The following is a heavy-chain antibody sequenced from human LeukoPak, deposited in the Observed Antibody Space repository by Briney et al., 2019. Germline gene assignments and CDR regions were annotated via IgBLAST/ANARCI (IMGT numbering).Heavy chain of an antibody. CDR3: ARGEGIVVVPAAMPGIFDY. V-gene: IGHV4-34*01. Sequence: SETLSLTCAVYGGSFSGYYWSWIRQPPGKGLEWIGEINHSGSTNYNPSLKSRVTISVDTSKNQFSLKLSSVTAADTAVYYCARGEGIVVVPAAMPGIFDYWGQGTLVTVSS. CDR2: INHSGST. D-gene: IGHD2-2*01. J-gene: IGHJ4*02. CDR1: GGSFSGYY.